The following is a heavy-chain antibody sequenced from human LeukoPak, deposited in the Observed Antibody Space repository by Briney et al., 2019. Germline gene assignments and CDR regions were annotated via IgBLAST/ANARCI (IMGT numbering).Heavy chain of an antibody. V-gene: IGHV1-18*01. CDR1: GYTFTSYG. D-gene: IGHD5-24*01. Sequence: ASVKVSCKASGYTFTSYGISWVRQAPGQGLEWMGWISAYNGNTNYAQKLQGRVTMTTDTSTSTAYMELRSLRSDDTAVYYCARDGVEMATITGVEDYYYYYMDVWGKGTTVTVSS. J-gene: IGHJ6*03. CDR3: ARDGVEMATITGVEDYYYYYMDV. CDR2: ISAYNGNT.